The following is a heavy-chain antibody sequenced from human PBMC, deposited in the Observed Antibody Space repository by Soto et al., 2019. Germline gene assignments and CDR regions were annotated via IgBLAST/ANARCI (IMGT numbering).Heavy chain of an antibody. J-gene: IGHJ4*02. Sequence: QIQMLQSGAEVTQPGASVKISCKTSGYTFSSYSVSWVRQVPGQGLEWMAWISTYSGNTHYAERVQGRVTVTFDKSARTAFMEMWCLTSDDTAVYFCARDNGYYDLWGQGTLVTVSS. CDR2: ISTYSGNT. CDR3: ARDNGYYDL. CDR1: GYTFSSYS. V-gene: IGHV1-18*04.